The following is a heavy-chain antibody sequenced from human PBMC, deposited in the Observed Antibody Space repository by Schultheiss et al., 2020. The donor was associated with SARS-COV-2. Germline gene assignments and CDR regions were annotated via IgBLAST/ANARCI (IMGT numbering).Heavy chain of an antibody. Sequence: GGSLRLSCAPSGFRFSDHYMDWVRQAPGKGLEWVSAISGSGGSTYYADSVGGRFTISRDNSKNTLYLQMNSLRAEDTAVYYCAKDQATVTYYYYYGMDVWGQGTTVTVAS. J-gene: IGHJ6*02. V-gene: IGHV3-23*01. CDR2: ISGSGGST. CDR3: AKDQATVTYYYYYGMDV. CDR1: GFRFSDHY. D-gene: IGHD4-11*01.